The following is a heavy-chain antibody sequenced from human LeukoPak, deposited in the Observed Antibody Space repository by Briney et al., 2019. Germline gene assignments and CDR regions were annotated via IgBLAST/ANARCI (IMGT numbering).Heavy chain of an antibody. D-gene: IGHD4-11*01. Sequence: GGPLRLSCAASGFIFNHHAMHWVRQAPGKGLEWVAVIWSDKSNRFYGDSVRGRFTISRDDSRKTVYLQMERMAAEDTAIYYCAKDAQRGFDYSNPLEYWGQGALVTVAS. CDR2: IWSDKSNR. V-gene: IGHV3-33*06. J-gene: IGHJ4*02. CDR1: GFIFNHHA. CDR3: AKDAQRGFDYSNPLEY.